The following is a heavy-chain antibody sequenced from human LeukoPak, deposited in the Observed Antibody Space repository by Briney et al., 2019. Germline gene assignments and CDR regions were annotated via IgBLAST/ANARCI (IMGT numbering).Heavy chain of an antibody. CDR2: IYSSGST. D-gene: IGHD3-22*01. J-gene: IGHJ2*01. CDR3: ARARVRSYSYDSSGFYTSDWHFDL. Sequence: SETLSLTCTVSGGTISRYYWSWIRQPPGKGLEWIGYIYSSGSTQYNPSLKGRVTISVDTSKNQFSLKLSSVTAADTAVYYCARARVRSYSYDSSGFYTSDWHFDLWGRGTLVTVSS. CDR1: GGTISRYY. V-gene: IGHV4-59*01.